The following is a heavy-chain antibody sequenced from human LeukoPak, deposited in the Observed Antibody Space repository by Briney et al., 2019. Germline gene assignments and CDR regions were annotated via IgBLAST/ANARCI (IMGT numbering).Heavy chain of an antibody. V-gene: IGHV3-74*01. CDR2: ISSDGSIT. CDR3: TRTNFYESSGYGEFFQQ. Sequence: PGGSLRLSCAASGFTFSTYWMHWVRQAPGKGLVWVSRISSDGSITSYADSVKGRFTISRDNAKNTLYLQMNSPRAEDTAVYYCTRTNFYESSGYGEFFQQWGQGTLVTVSS. D-gene: IGHD3-22*01. J-gene: IGHJ1*01. CDR1: GFTFSTYW.